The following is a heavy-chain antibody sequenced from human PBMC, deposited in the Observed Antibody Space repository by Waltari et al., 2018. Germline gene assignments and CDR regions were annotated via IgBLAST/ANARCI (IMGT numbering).Heavy chain of an antibody. CDR3: ARSVAGVGMEY. Sequence: QVQLQQWGAGLFKPPETLSLSCGVSGGALSGFHWPWVRQPPGKGLEWIGDVTLSGKTNSNPSLKGRITGSLDTSRRQLSLRVTAMTAADTGVYFCARSVAGVGMEYWGQGTPVTVSS. J-gene: IGHJ4*02. D-gene: IGHD6-19*01. CDR2: VTLSGKT. V-gene: IGHV4-34*02. CDR1: GGALSGFH.